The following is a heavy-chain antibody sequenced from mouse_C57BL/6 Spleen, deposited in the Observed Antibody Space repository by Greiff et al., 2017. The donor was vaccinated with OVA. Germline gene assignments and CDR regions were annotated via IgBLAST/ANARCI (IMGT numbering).Heavy chain of an antibody. CDR3: ARSGGLRRGVDY. J-gene: IGHJ2*01. CDR2: IDPSDSET. D-gene: IGHD2-2*01. Sequence: QVQLQQPGAELVRPGSSVKLSCKASGYTFTSYWMHWVKQRPIQGLEWIGNIDPSDSETHYNQKFKDKATLTVDKSSSTAYMQLSSLTSEDSAVYYCARSGGLRRGVDYWGQGTTLTVSS. CDR1: GYTFTSYW. V-gene: IGHV1-52*01.